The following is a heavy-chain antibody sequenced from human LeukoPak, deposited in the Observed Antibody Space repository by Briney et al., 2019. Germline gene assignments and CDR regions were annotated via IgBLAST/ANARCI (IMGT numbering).Heavy chain of an antibody. V-gene: IGHV5-51*01. CDR3: ARHTPTRVDY. CDR2: IYPGDSDT. J-gene: IGHJ4*02. D-gene: IGHD5-12*01. Sequence: GESLKISCMGSGYSFTSYWIGWVRQMSGKGLEWMGIIYPGDSDTRYSPSFQGQVTISADKSIGTAYLQWSSLKASDTAMYYCARHTPTRVDYWGQGTLVTVSS. CDR1: GYSFTSYW.